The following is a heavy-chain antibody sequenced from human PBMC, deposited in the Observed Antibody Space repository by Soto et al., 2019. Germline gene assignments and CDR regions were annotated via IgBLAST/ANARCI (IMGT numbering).Heavy chain of an antibody. CDR2: IYYSGST. Sequence: SSETLSLTCTVSGGSISSGDYYWSWIRQPPGKGLEWIGYIYYSGSTYYNPSLKSRVTISVDTSKNQFSLKLSSVTAADTAVYYCARDNEGATYFDYWGQGTLVTVSS. CDR1: GGSISSGDYY. V-gene: IGHV4-30-4*01. D-gene: IGHD1-26*01. CDR3: ARDNEGATYFDY. J-gene: IGHJ4*02.